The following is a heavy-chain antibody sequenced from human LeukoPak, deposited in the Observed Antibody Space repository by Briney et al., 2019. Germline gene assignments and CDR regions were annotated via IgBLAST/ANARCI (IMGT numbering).Heavy chain of an antibody. CDR1: GFTFSSYS. Sequence: GGSLSLSCAASGFTFSSYSMNWVRQAPGKGLEWVSAISGSGGSTYYADSVKGRFTISRDNSKNTLYLQMNSLRAEDTAVYYCAKVGVIAAAGYFDYWGQGTLVTVSS. CDR3: AKVGVIAAAGYFDY. V-gene: IGHV3-23*01. CDR2: ISGSGGST. D-gene: IGHD6-13*01. J-gene: IGHJ4*02.